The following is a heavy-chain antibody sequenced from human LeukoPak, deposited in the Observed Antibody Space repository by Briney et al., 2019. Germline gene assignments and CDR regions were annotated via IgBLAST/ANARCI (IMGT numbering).Heavy chain of an antibody. CDR1: GFTFSSYA. D-gene: IGHD3-10*01. J-gene: IGHJ4*02. CDR2: ISGSGGST. Sequence: GGSLRLSCAASGFTFSSYAMSWVRKAPGKGLEWVSAISGSGGSTYYADSVKGRFTISRDNSKNTLYLQMNSLRAEDTAVYYCAKGFTYYGSGRVNWGQGTLVTVSS. V-gene: IGHV3-23*01. CDR3: AKGFTYYGSGRVN.